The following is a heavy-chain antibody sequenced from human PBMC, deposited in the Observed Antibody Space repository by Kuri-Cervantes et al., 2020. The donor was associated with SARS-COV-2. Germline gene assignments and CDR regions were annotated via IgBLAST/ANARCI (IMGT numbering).Heavy chain of an antibody. CDR1: GGTFSSYA. CDR3: ARDRSAWPFDY. Sequence: SVKVSCKASGGTFSSYAISWVRQAPGQGLEWMGGIIPIFGTANYAQKFQGRVTITADESTSTAYMELSSLRSEDTAVYYCARDRSAWPFDYWGQGTLVTVSS. CDR2: IIPIFGTA. J-gene: IGHJ4*02. V-gene: IGHV1-69*13. D-gene: IGHD6-19*01.